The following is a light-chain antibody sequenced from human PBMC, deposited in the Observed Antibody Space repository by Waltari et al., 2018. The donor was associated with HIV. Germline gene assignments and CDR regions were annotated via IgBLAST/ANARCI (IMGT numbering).Light chain of an antibody. V-gene: IGLV1-47*01. Sequence: QSVLTQPPSASGTPGQRVTISCSGSNFNIGSNYVYWYQHVPGAAPKLLIYRNDQRPSGGPDRFSGSKSGTSASLAISGLRSEDEADYYCAAWDDSLSGFYVLGTGTKVTVL. CDR1: NFNIGSNY. CDR2: RND. CDR3: AAWDDSLSGFYV. J-gene: IGLJ1*01.